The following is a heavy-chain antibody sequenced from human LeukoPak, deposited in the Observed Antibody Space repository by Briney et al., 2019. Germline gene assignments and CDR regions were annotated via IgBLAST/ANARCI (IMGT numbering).Heavy chain of an antibody. D-gene: IGHD4-17*01. V-gene: IGHV1-46*01. Sequence: ASVKVSCKASGYTFTSYYMHWVRQAPGQGLEWMGIINPSGGSTSYAQKFQGRVTLTRDTSTSTVYMELSSLSSEDTAVYYCATGRAYGDYFDAFDIWGQGTMVTVSS. J-gene: IGHJ3*02. CDR3: ATGRAYGDYFDAFDI. CDR2: INPSGGST. CDR1: GYTFTSYY.